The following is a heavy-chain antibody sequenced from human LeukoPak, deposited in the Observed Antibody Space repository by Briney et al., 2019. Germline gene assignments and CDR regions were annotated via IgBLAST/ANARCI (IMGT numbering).Heavy chain of an antibody. V-gene: IGHV4-30-4*08. CDR2: IYYSGST. Sequence: PSQTLSLTCTVSGGSISGGDYYWSWIRQPPGKGLEWIGYIYYSGSTYYNPSLKSRVTISVDTSKNQFSLKLSSVTAADTAVYYCARGVHPGGGVIEHDAFDIWGQGIMVTVSS. D-gene: IGHD3-16*02. CDR1: GGSISGGDYY. J-gene: IGHJ3*02. CDR3: ARGVHPGGGVIEHDAFDI.